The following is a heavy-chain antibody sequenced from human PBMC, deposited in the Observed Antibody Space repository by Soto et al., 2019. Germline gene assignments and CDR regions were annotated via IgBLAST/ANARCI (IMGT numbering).Heavy chain of an antibody. D-gene: IGHD3-3*01. V-gene: IGHV4-34*01. CDR2: INHSGST. Sequence: KSSETLSLTCAVYGGSFSGYYWSWIRQPPGKGLEWIGEINHSGSTNYNPSLKSRVTISVDTSKNQFSLKLSSVTAADTAVYYCAGGFGLRFLEWLLRPGFDPWGQGTLVTVSS. CDR3: AGGFGLRFLEWLLRPGFDP. J-gene: IGHJ5*02. CDR1: GGSFSGYY.